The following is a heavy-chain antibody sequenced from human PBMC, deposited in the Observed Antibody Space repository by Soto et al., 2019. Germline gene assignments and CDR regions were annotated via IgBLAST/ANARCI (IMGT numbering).Heavy chain of an antibody. CDR3: VREGPISGTGAFDI. J-gene: IGHJ3*02. D-gene: IGHD6-25*01. V-gene: IGHV3-33*01. CDR1: GFTFNIHG. Sequence: QVQLVESGGGVVQPGRTLRLSCAASGFTFNIHGMHWVRQAPGKGLEWVAVIWSDGSTTYYADSVRGRFTISRDNSKNTLDLQMTCLRVEDTAVYYCVREGPISGTGAFDIWGQGTKVTVSS. CDR2: IWSDGSTT.